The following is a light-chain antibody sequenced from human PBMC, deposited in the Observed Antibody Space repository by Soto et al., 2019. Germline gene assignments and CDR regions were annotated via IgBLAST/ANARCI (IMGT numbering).Light chain of an antibody. V-gene: IGKV1-39*01. CDR1: QSISSS. CDR3: QQNYNTPWT. J-gene: IGKJ1*01. Sequence: DIQMTQSPSSLSASVGDRVTITCRASQSISSSLNWYQHKPGKAPEVLIYVASSLQSGVPSRFSGSGSGTDFTLTISSLQPEDIATYYCQQNYNTPWTFGQGTKVEIK. CDR2: VAS.